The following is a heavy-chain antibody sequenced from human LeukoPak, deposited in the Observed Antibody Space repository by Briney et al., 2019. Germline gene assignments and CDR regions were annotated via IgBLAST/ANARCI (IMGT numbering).Heavy chain of an antibody. J-gene: IGHJ3*02. Sequence: ASVKVSCKVSGYTLTELSMHWVRQAPGKGLEWMGGFDPEDGETIYAQKFQGRVTMTEDTSTDTAYMELSSLRSEDTAVYYCARSGAVAGGDAFDIWGQGTMVTVSS. CDR3: ARSGAVAGGDAFDI. CDR1: GYTLTELS. D-gene: IGHD6-19*01. CDR2: FDPEDGET. V-gene: IGHV1-24*01.